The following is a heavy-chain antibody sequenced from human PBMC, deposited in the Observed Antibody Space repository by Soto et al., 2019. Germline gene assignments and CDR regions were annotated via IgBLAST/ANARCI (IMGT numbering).Heavy chain of an antibody. Sequence: SETLSLTCTVSGGSISSSSYYWGWIRQPPGKGLEWIGSIYYSGSTYYNPSLKSRVTISVDTSKNQFSLKLSSVTAADTAVYYCARRRGYDFVEVFDYWGQGTLVTVSS. D-gene: IGHD5-12*01. CDR1: GGSISSSSYY. J-gene: IGHJ4*02. V-gene: IGHV4-39*01. CDR3: ARRRGYDFVEVFDY. CDR2: IYYSGST.